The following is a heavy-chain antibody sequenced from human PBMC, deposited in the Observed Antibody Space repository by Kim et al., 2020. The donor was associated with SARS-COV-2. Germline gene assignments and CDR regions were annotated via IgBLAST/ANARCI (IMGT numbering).Heavy chain of an antibody. Sequence: GGSLRLSCAASGFSFSNYAMSWVRQAPGEGLEWVSGISGSGGSTYYADSVKGRFTISRDNSKNTLYLQMSSLRAEDTAVYYCANRGPFDYWGQGTLVTVSS. J-gene: IGHJ4*02. D-gene: IGHD3-10*01. CDR2: ISGSGGST. CDR1: GFSFSNYA. CDR3: ANRGPFDY. V-gene: IGHV3-23*01.